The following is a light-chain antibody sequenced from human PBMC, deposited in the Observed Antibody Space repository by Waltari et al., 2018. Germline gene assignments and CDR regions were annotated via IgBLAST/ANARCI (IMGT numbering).Light chain of an antibody. Sequence: DIQMTQSPSSLSASVGDRVTITCRASQGISNYLAWYQQKPGKVPKLLIYAASTLQSGVPSRFSGSGSGTYFTLTISSLQPEDVATYYCQKYNSAPRWTFGQGTKVEIK. CDR2: AAS. J-gene: IGKJ1*01. CDR1: QGISNY. V-gene: IGKV1-27*01. CDR3: QKYNSAPRWT.